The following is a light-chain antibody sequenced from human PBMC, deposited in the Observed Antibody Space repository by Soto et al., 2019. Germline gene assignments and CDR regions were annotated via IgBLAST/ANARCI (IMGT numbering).Light chain of an antibody. CDR3: HQYGSSPQFT. Sequence: EIVLTQSPGTLSLSPGERATLSCRASQSVSSSYLAWYQQKPGQAPRLLIYGSSSRATGIPYRFSGSGSGKDFTLTISSLEPEDFAVYYCHQYGSSPQFTFGPGTKVAIK. CDR1: QSVSSSY. J-gene: IGKJ3*01. CDR2: GSS. V-gene: IGKV3-20*01.